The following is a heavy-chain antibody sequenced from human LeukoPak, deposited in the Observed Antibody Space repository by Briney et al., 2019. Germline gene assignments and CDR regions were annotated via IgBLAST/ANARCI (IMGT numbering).Heavy chain of an antibody. CDR3: ARDRGWLQMEA. J-gene: IGHJ5*02. CDR2: VHHSGRT. CDR1: GASITGRY. V-gene: IGHV4-59*11. Sequence: SETLSLTCTVSGASITGRYWSWLRQPPGKGLEWIGYVHHSGRTNSKPSVKPRAAISVNTYKNQFSLRLTSVTPADTAVYYCARDRGWLQMEAWGQGTPVTVSS. D-gene: IGHD5-24*01.